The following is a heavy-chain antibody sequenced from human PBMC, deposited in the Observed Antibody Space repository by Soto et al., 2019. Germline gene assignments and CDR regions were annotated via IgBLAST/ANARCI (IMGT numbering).Heavy chain of an antibody. CDR2: IYPSGGDT. J-gene: IGHJ4*01. V-gene: IGHV1-46*02. CDR1: GYTFNSYF. D-gene: IGHD3-10*01. Sequence: ASVQVSCKTFGYTFNSYFIHWVRQAPGQGLEWMGIIYPSGGDTRYAENFQGRVTMTRDTSTSTVYMELSSLRSEDTAVYYCAREVTLVRGVFILEDHPLDYWGQ. CDR3: AREVTLVRGVFILEDHPLDY.